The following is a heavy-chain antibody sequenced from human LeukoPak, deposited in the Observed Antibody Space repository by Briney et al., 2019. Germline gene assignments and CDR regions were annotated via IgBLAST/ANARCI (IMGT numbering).Heavy chain of an antibody. CDR3: ARGLMTPNTYCDL. V-gene: IGHV3-33*01. Sequence: GGSLRLSCAPSGFTFRDYGMHWVRQAPGKGLEWVSGLWYEGRNNAYADYVKARFTISRDNSENKLYLKMNSLRDEDTAVYYCARGLMTPNTYCDLWGQGTLVTVSS. CDR1: GFTFRDYG. J-gene: IGHJ4*02. D-gene: IGHD2-8*01. CDR2: LWYEGRNN.